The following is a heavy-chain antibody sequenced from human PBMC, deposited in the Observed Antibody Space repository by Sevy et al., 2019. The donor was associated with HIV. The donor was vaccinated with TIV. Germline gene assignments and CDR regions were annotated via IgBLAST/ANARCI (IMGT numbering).Heavy chain of an antibody. D-gene: IGHD3-16*02. Sequence: GGSLRLSCAASGFTFSSYSLSSYSMNWVRQGPGRGLVWVSRINGDGSRTDYADSVKGRFSISRDNARNTLFLQMNSLRAEDTAVYYCARDVQVYGSRNRYTAFFDPWGQGTLVTVSS. CDR3: ARDVQVYGSRNRYTAFFDP. V-gene: IGHV3-74*01. CDR2: INGDGSRT. CDR1: GFTFSSYS. J-gene: IGHJ5*02.